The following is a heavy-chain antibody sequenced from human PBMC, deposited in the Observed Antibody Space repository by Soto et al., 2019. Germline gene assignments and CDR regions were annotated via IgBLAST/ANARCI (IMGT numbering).Heavy chain of an antibody. CDR3: ERIPVGRGHSSRFYYYYYGMDV. V-gene: IGHV2-70*01. CDR2: IDWDDDK. CDR1: GFSLSTSGMC. Sequence: GPTLVNPTQTLTLTCTFSGFSLSTSGMCVSWIRQPPGKALEWLALIDWDDDKYYSTSLKTRLTISKGTSKNQVVLTMTNMDPVDTATYYCERIPVGRGHSSRFYYYYYGMDVWGQGTTVTVSS. D-gene: IGHD6-13*01. J-gene: IGHJ6*02.